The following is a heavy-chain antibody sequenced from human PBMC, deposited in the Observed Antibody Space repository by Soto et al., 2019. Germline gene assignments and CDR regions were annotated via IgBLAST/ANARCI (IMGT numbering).Heavy chain of an antibody. V-gene: IGHV4-31*03. CDR3: ARDGDYFGSGRPPLLSR. Sequence: QVQLQESGPGLVKPSQTLSLTCTVSGGSITSGGYCWTWIRQHPVKGLEWMGHIYYSGSTSYNPSLKSRVTISIDTSTNQFSLKLTSVTAADTAVYYCARDGDYFGSGRPPLLSRWGQGTLVTVSS. CDR1: GGSITSGGYC. CDR2: IYYSGST. J-gene: IGHJ4*02. D-gene: IGHD3-10*01.